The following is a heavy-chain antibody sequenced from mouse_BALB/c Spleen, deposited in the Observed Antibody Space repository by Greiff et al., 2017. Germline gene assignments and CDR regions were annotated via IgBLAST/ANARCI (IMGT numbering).Heavy chain of an antibody. CDR1: GYSITSGYY. D-gene: IGHD3-3*01. V-gene: IGHV3-6*02. CDR3: ASRGHRDFDY. CDR2: INYDGSN. Sequence: VQLQQSGPGLVKPSQSLSLTCSVTGYSITSGYYWNWIRQFPGNKLEWMGYINYDGSNNYNPSLKNRISITPDTSKNQFFLKLNSVATEDTATYYCASRGHRDFDYWGQGTTLTVSS. J-gene: IGHJ2*01.